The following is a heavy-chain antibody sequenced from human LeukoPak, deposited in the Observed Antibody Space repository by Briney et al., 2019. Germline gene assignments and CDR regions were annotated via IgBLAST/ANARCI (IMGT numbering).Heavy chain of an antibody. J-gene: IGHJ4*02. Sequence: TSETLSLTCAVYGGSFTIYSWTWIRLPPGKSLEWVGEISPSGNTQYNPSLKSRVTISLDASKSQFYLKLNSVTAADTAVYYCARRRYSYGPKSHFDYWGQGTLVTVSS. CDR1: GGSFTIYS. CDR3: ARRRYSYGPKSHFDY. D-gene: IGHD5-18*01. CDR2: ISPSGNT. V-gene: IGHV4-34*01.